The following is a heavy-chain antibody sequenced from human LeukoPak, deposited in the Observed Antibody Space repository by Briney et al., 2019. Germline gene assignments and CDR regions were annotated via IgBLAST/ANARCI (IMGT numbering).Heavy chain of an antibody. CDR3: AKIAAAGDIAYHYYGMDV. CDR2: IKHDGSEK. J-gene: IGHJ6*02. V-gene: IGHV3-7*02. CDR1: GFTLSRYW. Sequence: PGGSLRLSCAASGFTLSRYWMSWVRQAPGKGLEWVANIKHDGSEKYYVDSVKGRFTISRDNAKNSLYLQMNSLRGEDTAVYYCAKIAAAGDIAYHYYGMDVWGQGTTVTVSS. D-gene: IGHD6-13*01.